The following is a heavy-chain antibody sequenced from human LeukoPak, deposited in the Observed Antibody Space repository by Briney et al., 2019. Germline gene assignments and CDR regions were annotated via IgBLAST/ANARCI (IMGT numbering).Heavy chain of an antibody. CDR1: GGSFSGYY. CDR3: ARAPRSIRYYYYGMDV. V-gene: IGHV4-34*01. D-gene: IGHD6-6*01. CDR2: INHSGST. J-gene: IGHJ6*04. Sequence: SETLSLTCAVYGGSFSGYYWSWIRQPPGKGLEWIGEINHSGSTNYSPSLKSRVTISVDTSKNQFSLKLSSVTAADTAVYYCARAPRSIRYYYYGMDVWGKGTTVTVSS.